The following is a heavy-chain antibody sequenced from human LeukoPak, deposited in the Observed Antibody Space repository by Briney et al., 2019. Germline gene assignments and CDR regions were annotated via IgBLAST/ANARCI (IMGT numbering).Heavy chain of an antibody. J-gene: IGHJ4*02. CDR1: GGSFSGYY. D-gene: IGHD5-18*01. CDR3: ARLTAMVTSVADY. CDR2: INHSGST. V-gene: IGHV4-34*01. Sequence: KTSETLSLTCAVCGGSFSGYYWSWIRQPPGKGLEWIGEINHSGSTNYNPSLKSRVTISVDTSKNQFSLKLSSVTAADTAVYYCARLTAMVTSVADYWGQGTLVTVSS.